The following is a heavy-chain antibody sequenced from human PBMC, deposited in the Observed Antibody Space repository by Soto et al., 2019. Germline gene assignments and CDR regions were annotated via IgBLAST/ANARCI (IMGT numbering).Heavy chain of an antibody. D-gene: IGHD2-2*01. J-gene: IGHJ6*02. CDR3: ASLIVVVPAAPYYYGMDV. CDR1: GGTFSVYA. V-gene: IGHV1-69*13. Sequence: GSPLNVSCKASGGTFSVYAISWGRQAPGQGLEWMGGIIPIFGTANYAQKFQGRVAITADESTSTAYMELSSLRSEDTAVYYCASLIVVVPAAPYYYGMDVWGQGTTVTVSS. CDR2: IIPIFGTA.